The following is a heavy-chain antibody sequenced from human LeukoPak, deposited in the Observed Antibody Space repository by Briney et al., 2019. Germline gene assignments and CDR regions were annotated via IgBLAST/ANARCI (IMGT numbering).Heavy chain of an antibody. CDR2: IYHSGST. CDR1: GGSISSSNW. D-gene: IGHD3-22*01. V-gene: IGHV4-4*02. J-gene: IGHJ5*02. Sequence: SGTLSLTCAVSGGSISSSNWWSWVRQPPGKGLEWIGEIYHSGSTNYNPSLKSRVTISVDTSKNQFSLKLSSVTAADTAVYYCARRRPPTMIVVINNWFDPWGQGTLVTVSS. CDR3: ARRRPPTMIVVINNWFDP.